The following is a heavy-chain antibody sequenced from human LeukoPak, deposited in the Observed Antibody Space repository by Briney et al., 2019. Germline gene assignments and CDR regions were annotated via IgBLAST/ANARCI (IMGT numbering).Heavy chain of an antibody. CDR3: AKVATQPVVTTVIDY. J-gene: IGHJ4*02. CDR2: ISGSGGAT. CDR1: GFSLTSYA. D-gene: IGHD4-17*01. V-gene: IGHV3-23*01. Sequence: GGSLRLSCAASGFSLTSYAMTWVRQAPGKGLEWVSVISGSGGATYYADSVKGRFTISRDNSKNTLYLQMNSLRAEDTAVYYCAKVATQPVVTTVIDYWGQGTLVTVSS.